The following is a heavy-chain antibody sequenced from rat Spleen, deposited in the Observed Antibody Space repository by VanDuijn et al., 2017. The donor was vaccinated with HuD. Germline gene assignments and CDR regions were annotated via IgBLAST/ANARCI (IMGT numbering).Heavy chain of an antibody. V-gene: IGHV5-29*01. Sequence: EVQLVESDGGFVQPGRSLKLSCAASGFTFSNYDMAWVRQAPTKGLEWVATISYGDSSGHSGTYYRDSVKGRFTISRDNAKSTLSLQMDSLRSEDTATYYCARRHYGYTDYFDYWGQGVMVTVSS. CDR3: ARRHYGYTDYFDY. D-gene: IGHD1-11*01. J-gene: IGHJ2*01. CDR1: GFTFSNYD. CDR2: ISYGDSSGHSGT.